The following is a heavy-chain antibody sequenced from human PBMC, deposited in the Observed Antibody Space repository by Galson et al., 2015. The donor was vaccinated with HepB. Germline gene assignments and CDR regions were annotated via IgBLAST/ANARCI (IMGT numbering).Heavy chain of an antibody. J-gene: IGHJ4*02. CDR2: IYHRGNT. Sequence: SETLSLTCTVSGGSISSSNWWSWVRQPPGKGLEWLGEIYHRGNTNYNPSLKSRVTLSVDKSKNHFSLRLSSVTAADPAVYYCAKHRDGYNFVDDSWGQGTLVTVSS. V-gene: IGHV4-4*02. CDR1: GGSISSSNW. D-gene: IGHD5-24*01. CDR3: AKHRDGYNFVDDS.